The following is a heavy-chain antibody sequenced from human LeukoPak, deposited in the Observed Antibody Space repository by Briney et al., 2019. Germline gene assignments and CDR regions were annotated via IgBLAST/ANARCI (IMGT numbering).Heavy chain of an antibody. V-gene: IGHV4-30-4*01. CDR2: INFSGST. D-gene: IGHD2-15*01. CDR3: ARAPVGYCSGGTCKRYFDY. Sequence: SQTLSLTCTVSGGSISSGDYYWSWIRQPPGKGLEYIGYINFSGSTSYNPSLKGRLTISVVTSKNQFSLKLSSVTAADTAVYYCARAPVGYCSGGTCKRYFDYWGQGTLVTVSS. J-gene: IGHJ4*02. CDR1: GGSISSGDYY.